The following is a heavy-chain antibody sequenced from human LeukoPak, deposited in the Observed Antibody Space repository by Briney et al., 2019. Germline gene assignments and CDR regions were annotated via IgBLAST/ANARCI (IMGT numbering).Heavy chain of an antibody. J-gene: IGHJ4*02. CDR1: GFIFNNYW. CDR3: ASIMAGVRGVII. CDR2: IKQDGSEK. V-gene: IGHV3-7*01. Sequence: GGSLRLSCAASGFIFNNYWISWVRQAPGKGLEWVANIKQDGSEKYYVDLVKGRFTISRDNAKNSLYLQMNSLRAEDTAVYYCASIMAGVRGVIIWGQGTLVTVSS. D-gene: IGHD3-10*01.